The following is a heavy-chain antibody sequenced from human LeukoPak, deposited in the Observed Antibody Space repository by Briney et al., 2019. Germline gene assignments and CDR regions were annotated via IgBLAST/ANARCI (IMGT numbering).Heavy chain of an antibody. CDR1: GFTFRSSW. Sequence: GGSLRLSCAASGFTFRSSWIHWVRQVPGKGLVWVSRINSDGSTTNYADSVKGRFTISRDNGKNTLYLQMDSLRADDTAVYYCATAGNYRFDYWGQGTLVTVSS. D-gene: IGHD1-7*01. CDR3: ATAGNYRFDY. J-gene: IGHJ4*02. CDR2: INSDGSTT. V-gene: IGHV3-74*01.